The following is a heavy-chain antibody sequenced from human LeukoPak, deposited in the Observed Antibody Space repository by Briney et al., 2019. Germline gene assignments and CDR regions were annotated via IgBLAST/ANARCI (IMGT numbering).Heavy chain of an antibody. CDR3: ATTYYYDSSGRDY. D-gene: IGHD3-22*01. CDR1: GFTVSSNY. CDR2: ISSSSSYI. J-gene: IGHJ4*02. Sequence: GGSLRLSCAASGFTVSSNYMNWVRQAPGKGLEWVSSISSSSSYIYYADSVKGRFTISRDNAKNSLYLQMNSLRAEDTAVYYCATTYYYDSSGRDYWGQGTLVTVSS. V-gene: IGHV3-21*01.